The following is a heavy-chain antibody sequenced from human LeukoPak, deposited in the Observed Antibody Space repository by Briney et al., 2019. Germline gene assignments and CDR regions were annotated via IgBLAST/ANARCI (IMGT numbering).Heavy chain of an antibody. D-gene: IGHD3-3*02. V-gene: IGHV4-61*08. CDR2: ASDSGNT. J-gene: IGHJ6*02. CDR3: ARDGSTFTSGAMDV. Sequence: SETLSLTCAVSGGSISSGGYSWSWIRQPPGKGLEWIGYASDSGNTNYNPSLKRRVTISVDTSKNQFSLKLSSVTAADTAVYYCARDGSTFTSGAMDVWGRGTTVTVSS. CDR1: GGSISSGGYS.